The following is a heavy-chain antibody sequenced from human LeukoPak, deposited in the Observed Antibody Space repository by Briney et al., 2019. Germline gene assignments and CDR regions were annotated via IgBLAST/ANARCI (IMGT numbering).Heavy chain of an antibody. CDR1: GGSFSGYY. V-gene: IGHV4-34*01. Sequence: SETLSLTCAVYGGSFSGYYWSWIRQPPGKGLEWIGEINHSGSTNYNPSLKSRVTILVDTSKNQFSLKLSSVTAADTAVYYCARLGALLWFGESAPMFFDYWGQGTLVTVSS. J-gene: IGHJ4*02. CDR2: INHSGST. D-gene: IGHD3-10*01. CDR3: ARLGALLWFGESAPMFFDY.